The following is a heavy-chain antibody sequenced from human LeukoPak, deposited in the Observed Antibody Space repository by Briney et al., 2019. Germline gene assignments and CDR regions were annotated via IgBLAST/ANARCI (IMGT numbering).Heavy chain of an antibody. CDR3: ARGDMVRSQTMFDY. CDR1: GGSFSGYY. CDR2: INHSGST. V-gene: IGHV4-34*01. Sequence: SETLSLTCAVYGGSFSGYYWSWIRQPPGKGLEWIGEINHSGSTNYNPSLKSRVTISVDTSKNQFSLKLSSVTAADTAVYYCARGDMVRSQTMFDYWGQGTLVTVSS. D-gene: IGHD3-10*01. J-gene: IGHJ4*02.